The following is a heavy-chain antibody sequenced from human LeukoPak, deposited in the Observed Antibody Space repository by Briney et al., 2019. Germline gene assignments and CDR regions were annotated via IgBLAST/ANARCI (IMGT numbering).Heavy chain of an antibody. J-gene: IGHJ6*02. D-gene: IGHD6-13*01. V-gene: IGHV1-8*02. CDR1: GGTFSSYA. Sequence: ASVKVSCKASGGTFSSYAISWVRQAPGQGLEWMGWMNPNSGNTGYAQKFQGRVTMTRNTSISTAYMELSSLRSEDTAVYYCAGVASSYYYYYYGMDVWGQGTTVTVSS. CDR3: AGVASSYYYYYYGMDV. CDR2: MNPNSGNT.